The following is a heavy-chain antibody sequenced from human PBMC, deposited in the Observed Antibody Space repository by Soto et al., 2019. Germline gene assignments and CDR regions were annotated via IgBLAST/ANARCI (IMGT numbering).Heavy chain of an antibody. D-gene: IGHD2-15*01. V-gene: IGHV4-31*03. J-gene: IGHJ5*02. CDR1: GDSLNIGGYY. CDR3: ARDGSSTANWIDP. CDR2: IYYTGKT. Sequence: LSLTCTVSGDSLNIGGYYWTCIRQNQGKGLEWMGYIYYTGKTYYNPSLESRLTMSVDTSKNQFSLKLSSVTAADTGVYYCARDGSSTANWIDPWGQGTPVTVSS.